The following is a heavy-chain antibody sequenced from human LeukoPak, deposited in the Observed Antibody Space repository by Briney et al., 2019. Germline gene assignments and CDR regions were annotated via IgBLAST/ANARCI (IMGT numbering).Heavy chain of an antibody. CDR3: ARDPLNGALDI. V-gene: IGHV3-7*01. Sequence: GGSLRLSCIASGFTFRDSWVRWVRHLPGKGLEWLADINPDGSRILYVDSVKGRFTISRNNAMNSVFLQMDGLRAEDTAVYYCARDPLNGALDIWGRGTLVTVSS. J-gene: IGHJ3*02. CDR2: INPDGSRI. CDR1: GFTFRDSW.